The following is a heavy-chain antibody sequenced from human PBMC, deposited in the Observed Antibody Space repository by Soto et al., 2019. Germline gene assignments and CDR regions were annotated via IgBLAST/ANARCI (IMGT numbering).Heavy chain of an antibody. CDR1: GFTFSSYA. CDR2: ISGSGGST. J-gene: IGHJ6*02. Sequence: EVQLLESGGGLVQPGGSLRLSCAASGFTFSSYAMSWVRQAPGKGLEWVSAISGSGGSTYYADSVKGRFTISRDNSKNTRYLQMNSLRAEDTAVYYCAKDVLWFHGMDVWGQGTTVTVSS. D-gene: IGHD3-10*01. CDR3: AKDVLWFHGMDV. V-gene: IGHV3-23*01.